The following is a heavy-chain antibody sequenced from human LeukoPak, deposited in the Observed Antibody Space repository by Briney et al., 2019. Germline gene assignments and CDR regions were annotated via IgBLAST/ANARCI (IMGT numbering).Heavy chain of an antibody. CDR1: GFTFSNAW. V-gene: IGHV3-15*01. Sequence: GGSLRLSCAASGFTFSNAWMSWVRQAPGKGLEWVGRIKSKTDGGTTDYAAPVKGRFTISRDDSKNTLYLQMNSLKTEDTAVYYCTTGKDYDILTGYTYFDYWGQGTLVTVSS. CDR2: IKSKTDGGTT. CDR3: TTGKDYDILTGYTYFDY. J-gene: IGHJ4*02. D-gene: IGHD3-9*01.